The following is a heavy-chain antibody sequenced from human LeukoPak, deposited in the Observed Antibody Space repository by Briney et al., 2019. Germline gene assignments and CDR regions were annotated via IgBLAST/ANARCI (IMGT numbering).Heavy chain of an antibody. V-gene: IGHV3-48*03. CDR3: AELGITMSGGV. D-gene: IGHD3-10*02. CDR1: GFTLSSYE. CDR2: ISSSGSTI. J-gene: IGHJ6*04. Sequence: GGSLRLSFAASGFTLSSYEMNSVRQAPGKGLEWVSSISSSGSTIYYADSVKGRFTISRDNAKNSLYLQMNSLRAEDTAVYYCAELGITMSGGVWGKGTTVTISS.